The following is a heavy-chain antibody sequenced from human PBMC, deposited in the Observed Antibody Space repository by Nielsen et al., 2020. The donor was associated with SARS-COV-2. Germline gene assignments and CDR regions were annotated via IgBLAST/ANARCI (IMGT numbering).Heavy chain of an antibody. D-gene: IGHD6-13*01. CDR1: GYSFTTYA. CDR2: INADNGNT. Sequence: ASVKVSCKASGYSFTTYAIHWARQAPGQRLEWMGWINADNGNTRYSQEFQGRVTITRDTSASTAYMELSSLRSEDTAVYYCARGGFWQQLYFDPWGQGTLVTVSS. V-gene: IGHV1-3*01. CDR3: ARGGFWQQLYFDP. J-gene: IGHJ5*02.